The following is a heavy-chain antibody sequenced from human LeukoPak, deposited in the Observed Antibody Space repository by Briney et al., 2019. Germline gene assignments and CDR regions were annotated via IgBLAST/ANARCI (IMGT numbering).Heavy chain of an antibody. D-gene: IGHD5-12*01. CDR1: GGYISTYY. CDR3: ARGGGYASPIGY. Sequence: SETLSLTCTLSGGYISTYYWSWIRQPPGKGLEWIGYIYHSGSTNYNPSLKSRVTISVDTSKNQLSLKLSSVTAADTAVYYCARGGGYASPIGYWGQGALVTVSS. CDR2: IYHSGST. J-gene: IGHJ4*02. V-gene: IGHV4-59*01.